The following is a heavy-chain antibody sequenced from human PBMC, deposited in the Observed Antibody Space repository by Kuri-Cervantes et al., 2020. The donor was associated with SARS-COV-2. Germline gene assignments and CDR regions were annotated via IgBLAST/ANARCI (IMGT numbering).Heavy chain of an antibody. Sequence: SVKVSCKASGVSFDYRFLHWVRQAPGQALEWMGWITPFNGNTNYAQRFQDRVTITRDRSMSTAYMELSSLRFEDTAMYYCARSGPGAISREDGACDIWGQGTMVTVSS. J-gene: IGHJ3*02. D-gene: IGHD5-24*01. CDR2: ITPFNGNT. CDR1: GVSFDYRF. CDR3: ARSGPGAISREDGACDI. V-gene: IGHV1-45*02.